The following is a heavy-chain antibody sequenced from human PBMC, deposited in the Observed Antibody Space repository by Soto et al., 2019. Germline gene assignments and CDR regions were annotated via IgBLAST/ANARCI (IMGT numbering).Heavy chain of an antibody. Sequence: QLQLQESGPGLVKPSETLSLTCTVSGGSISSSSYYWGWIRQPPGKGLEWIGSIYYSGSTYYNPSLKSRVTISVDTSKNQFSLKLSSVTAADTAVYYCALPFPIVVVPAAALNWFDPWGQGTLVTVSS. CDR1: GGSISSSSYY. CDR3: ALPFPIVVVPAAALNWFDP. J-gene: IGHJ5*02. D-gene: IGHD2-2*01. V-gene: IGHV4-39*01. CDR2: IYYSGST.